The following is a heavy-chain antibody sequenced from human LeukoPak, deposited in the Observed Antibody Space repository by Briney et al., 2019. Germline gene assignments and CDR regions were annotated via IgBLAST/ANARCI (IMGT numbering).Heavy chain of an antibody. J-gene: IGHJ4*02. D-gene: IGHD4-17*01. CDR3: ARDWGRGDSKYLDF. V-gene: IGHV3-30*03. CDR2: ISNDGSKK. CDR1: GFTSNNYG. Sequence: GGSLRLSCAASGFTSNNYGMHWVRQAPGKGLECVALISNDGSKKYYAGSAKGRFTISRDNSRNTVFLEMNSLRGGATAVCFCARDWGRGDSKYLDFWGQGILVTVSS.